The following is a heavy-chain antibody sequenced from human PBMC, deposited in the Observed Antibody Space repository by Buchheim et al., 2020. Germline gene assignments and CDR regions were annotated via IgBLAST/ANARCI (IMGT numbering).Heavy chain of an antibody. CDR3: AGDRAGDYDIMTGTYFYGMDV. J-gene: IGHJ6*02. CDR2: ISYTGNT. D-gene: IGHD3-9*01. CDR1: GGSVDSRTYH. Sequence: HVRLQESGPGLVKPSATLSLTCPVSGGSVDSRTYHWSWIRQAPGKGLEWIGHISYTGNTNYSPSLKSRATISIDTSKNQFSLKLTSATAANTAVYYCAGDRAGDYDIMTGTYFYGMDVWGQGTT. V-gene: IGHV4-61*01.